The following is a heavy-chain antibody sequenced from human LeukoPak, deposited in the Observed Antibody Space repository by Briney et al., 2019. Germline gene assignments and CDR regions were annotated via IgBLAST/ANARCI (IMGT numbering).Heavy chain of an antibody. CDR2: IIPIFGTA. CDR1: GGTFSSYA. J-gene: IGHJ4*02. D-gene: IGHD3-10*01. Sequence: ASVKVSCKASGGTFSSYAISWVRQAPGQGLEWMGGIIPIFGTANYAQKFQGRVTITADESTSTAYMELSSLRSEDTAVYYCARRYYYGSGSYLDFDYWGQGTLVTVSS. CDR3: ARRYYYGSGSYLDFDY. V-gene: IGHV1-69*13.